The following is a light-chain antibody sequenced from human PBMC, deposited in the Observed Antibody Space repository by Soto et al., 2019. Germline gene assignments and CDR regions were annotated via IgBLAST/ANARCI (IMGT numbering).Light chain of an antibody. CDR2: EVT. V-gene: IGLV2-14*01. CDR1: SSDVGGHNY. Sequence: QSALTQPASVSGSPGQSITISCTGTSSDVGGHNYVSWYQQHPGTAPKLMIYEVTNRPSGVSNRFSGPKSGNTASLTISGLQAEDEADYYCSSYTSSTTLDVVFGGGTKLTVL. J-gene: IGLJ2*01. CDR3: SSYTSSTTLDVV.